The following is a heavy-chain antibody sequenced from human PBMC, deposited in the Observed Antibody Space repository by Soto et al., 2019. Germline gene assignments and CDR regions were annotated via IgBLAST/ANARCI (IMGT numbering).Heavy chain of an antibody. Sequence: PGESLKISCKGSGYSFISYWIGWVRQMPGRGLEWMGIIYPHDSDTRYSPSFQGQVTISADKSISTAYLQWSSLKASDTAMYYCASSPRGYCSSTSCRELGNYYGMDVWGQGTTVTVSS. V-gene: IGHV5-51*01. J-gene: IGHJ6*02. CDR2: IYPHDSDT. D-gene: IGHD2-2*01. CDR1: GYSFISYW. CDR3: ASSPRGYCSSTSCRELGNYYGMDV.